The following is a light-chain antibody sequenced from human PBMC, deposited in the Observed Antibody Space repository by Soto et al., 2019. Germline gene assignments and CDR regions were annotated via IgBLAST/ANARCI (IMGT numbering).Light chain of an antibody. J-gene: IGKJ1*01. CDR3: HQYNNWRQ. V-gene: IGKV3-15*01. Sequence: EIVMTQSPATLSVSPGERATLSCRASQSVSSNLAWYQQKPGQAPRLLIYGASTRATGIPTRFSGSGSGTEFTLTISSLQSEDFAFYYCHQYNNWRQFGQGIKVEIK. CDR2: GAS. CDR1: QSVSSN.